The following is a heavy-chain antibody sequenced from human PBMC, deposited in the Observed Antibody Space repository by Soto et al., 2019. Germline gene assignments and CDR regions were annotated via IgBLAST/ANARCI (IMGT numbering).Heavy chain of an antibody. D-gene: IGHD1-26*01. CDR3: ARESGSYHLDY. CDR1: GFTFSTYG. J-gene: IGHJ4*02. Sequence: GGSLRLSCAASGFTFSTYGMHWVRQAPGKGLEWVSTTWYDGSNKYYADSVKGRFTISRDNSKNTLYLQMDSLRAEDTAVYYCARESGSYHLDYWGQGT. V-gene: IGHV3-33*01. CDR2: TWYDGSNK.